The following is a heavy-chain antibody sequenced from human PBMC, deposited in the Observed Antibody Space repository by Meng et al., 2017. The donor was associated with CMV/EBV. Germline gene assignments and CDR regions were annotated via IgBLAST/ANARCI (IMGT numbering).Heavy chain of an antibody. V-gene: IGHV5-51*01. CDR1: GYSFTSYW. CDR3: ARPGPRGIAAADY. CDR2: IYPGDSDT. Sequence: KVSCKGSGYSFTSYWIGWVRQMPGKGLEWMGIIYPGDSDTRYSPSFQGQVTISADKSISTAYLQWSSLKASDTAMYYCARPGPRGIAAADYWGQGTLVTVSS. D-gene: IGHD6-13*01. J-gene: IGHJ4*02.